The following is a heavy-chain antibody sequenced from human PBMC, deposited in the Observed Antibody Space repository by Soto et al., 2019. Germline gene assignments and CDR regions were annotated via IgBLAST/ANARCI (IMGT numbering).Heavy chain of an antibody. V-gene: IGHV4-39*07. J-gene: IGHJ4*02. CDR1: GGSISSSSYY. Sequence: SETLSLTCTVSGGSISSSSYYWGWIRQPPGKGLEWIGSIYYSGSTYYNPSLKSRVTISVDTSKNQFSLKLSSVTAADTAVYYGSRGRSCSGGSCEYPFDYWGQGTLVTVSS. D-gene: IGHD2-15*01. CDR2: IYYSGST. CDR3: SRGRSCSGGSCEYPFDY.